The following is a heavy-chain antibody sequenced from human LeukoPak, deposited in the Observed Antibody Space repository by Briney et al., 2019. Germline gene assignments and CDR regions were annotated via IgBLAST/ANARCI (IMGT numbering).Heavy chain of an antibody. CDR1: GFTFSSHA. V-gene: IGHV3-23*01. Sequence: GGSLRLSCAASGFTFSSHAMNWVRQAPGKGLEWVSGISGSGGSTQYADSVKGRFTISRDNSKNTLYLQMNSLRAEDTAVYYCAKGEYDYVWGSYRSYFDYWGQGTLVTVSS. J-gene: IGHJ4*02. D-gene: IGHD3-16*02. CDR3: AKGEYDYVWGSYRSYFDY. CDR2: ISGSGGST.